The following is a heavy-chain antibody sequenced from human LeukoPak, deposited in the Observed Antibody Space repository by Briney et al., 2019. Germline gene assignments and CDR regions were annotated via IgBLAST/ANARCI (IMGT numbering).Heavy chain of an antibody. J-gene: IGHJ3*02. V-gene: IGHV4-39*01. CDR1: GGSISSSSYY. D-gene: IGHD2-2*02. CDR2: IYYSAST. CDR3: ARPYCSSTSCYMAFAFDI. Sequence: PSETLSLTCTVSGGSISSSSYYWGWIRQPPGKGLEWIGSIYYSASTYYNPSLKSRVTISVDTSKNQFSLKLSSVTAADTAVYYCARPYCSSTSCYMAFAFDIWGQGTMVTVSS.